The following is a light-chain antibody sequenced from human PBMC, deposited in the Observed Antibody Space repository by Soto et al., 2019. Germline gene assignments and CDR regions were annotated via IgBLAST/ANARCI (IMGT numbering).Light chain of an antibody. CDR2: DVS. CDR1: SSDVGGYNY. V-gene: IGLV2-14*03. Sequence: QSALTQPASVSGSPGQSITISCTGTSSDVGGYNYVSWYQQHPGKAPKLMIYDVSHRPSGVSNRYSGSKSGNTASLTISGLQAEDEADYYCSSYRSFSTLGVFGGGTKLTVL. CDR3: SSYRSFSTLGV. J-gene: IGLJ2*01.